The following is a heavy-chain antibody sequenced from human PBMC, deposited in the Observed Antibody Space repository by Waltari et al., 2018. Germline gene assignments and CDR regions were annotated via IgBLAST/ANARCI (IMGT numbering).Heavy chain of an antibody. CDR2: IIPILGIA. J-gene: IGHJ4*02. V-gene: IGHV1-69*02. CDR3: ARVGGPTYYYDSSGSH. D-gene: IGHD3-22*01. Sequence: QVQLVQSGAEVKKPGSSVKVSCKASGGTFSSYTISWVRQAPGQGLEWMGRIIPILGIANYAQKCQGRGTITADKSTSTAYMELSSLRSEDTAVYYCARVGGPTYYYDSSGSHWGQGTLVTVSS. CDR1: GGTFSSYT.